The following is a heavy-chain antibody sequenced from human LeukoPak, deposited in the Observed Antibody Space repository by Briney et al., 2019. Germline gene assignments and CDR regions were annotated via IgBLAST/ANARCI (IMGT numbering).Heavy chain of an antibody. CDR3: ASPVIVASGVRFDP. CDR2: IYYSGST. V-gene: IGHV4-39*01. D-gene: IGHD2/OR15-2a*01. CDR1: GGSISSSSYY. Sequence: SETLSLTCTVSGGSISSSSYYWGWIRQPPGKGLEWIGSIYYSGSTYYNPSLKSRVTISVDTSKNQFSLKLSSVTAADTAVYYCASPVIVASGVRFDPWGQGTLVTVSS. J-gene: IGHJ5*02.